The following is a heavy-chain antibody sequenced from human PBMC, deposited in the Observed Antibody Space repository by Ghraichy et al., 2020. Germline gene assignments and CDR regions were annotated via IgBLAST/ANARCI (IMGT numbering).Heavy chain of an antibody. CDR1: GGSISSSNW. CDR3: ARESEDTTMVNFDY. Sequence: SETRSLTCAVSGGSISSSNWWSWVRQPPGKGLEWIGEIYHSGSTNYNPSLKSRVTISVDKSKNQFSLKLTSVTAADTAVYYCARESEDTTMVNFDYWGQGTLVTVSS. J-gene: IGHJ4*02. CDR2: IYHSGST. V-gene: IGHV4-4*02. D-gene: IGHD5-18*01.